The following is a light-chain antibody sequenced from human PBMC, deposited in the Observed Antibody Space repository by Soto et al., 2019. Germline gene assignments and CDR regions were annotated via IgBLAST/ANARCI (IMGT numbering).Light chain of an antibody. CDR3: QHYGETPIT. Sequence: EIVLTQSPGTLSLSPGGRATLSCRASQSVSRRLAWYQHRPGQSPRLLISGASMRASGVPVRFSGSESGTDFTLTISRLEPEDFAVYYCQHYGETPITFGLGTRLEIK. CDR2: GAS. J-gene: IGKJ5*01. V-gene: IGKV3-20*01. CDR1: QSVSRR.